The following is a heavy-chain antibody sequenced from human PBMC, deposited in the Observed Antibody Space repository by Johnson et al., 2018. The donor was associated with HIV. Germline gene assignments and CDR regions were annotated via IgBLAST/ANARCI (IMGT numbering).Heavy chain of an antibody. D-gene: IGHD6-6*01. J-gene: IGHJ3*02. CDR2: ISSDGRNK. CDR1: GFSFSFYW. V-gene: IGHV3-30*18. Sequence: QVQLVESGGGVVQPGRSLRLSCAASGFSFSFYWMSWVRQAPGKGLEWVAVISSDGRNKYYADSVKGRFTLSRDNSKDMLDLQMNSLRAEDTAVSYCAKERHLVRAFDIWGQGTMVTVSS. CDR3: AKERHLVRAFDI.